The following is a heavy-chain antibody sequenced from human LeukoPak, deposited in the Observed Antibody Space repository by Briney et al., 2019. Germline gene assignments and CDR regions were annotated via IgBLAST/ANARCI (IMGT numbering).Heavy chain of an antibody. D-gene: IGHD1-26*01. CDR2: TTGSGGST. CDR1: GFTFSSYG. J-gene: IGHJ4*02. V-gene: IGHV3-23*01. CDR3: ARVVSAEWELSRI. Sequence: GGSLRLSCAASGFTFSSYGMSWVRQAPGKGLEWVSATTGSGGSTYYAESVRGRFTISRDNSKNTLYLQMNGLRTEDTAVYYCARVVSAEWELSRIWGQGTLVTVSS.